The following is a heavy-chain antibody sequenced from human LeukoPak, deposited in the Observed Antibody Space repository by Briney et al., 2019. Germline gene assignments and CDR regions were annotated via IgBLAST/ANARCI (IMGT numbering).Heavy chain of an antibody. Sequence: GGSLRLSCAAPGFTFDDYAMHWVRQAPGKGLEWVSLISGDGGSTYYADSVKGRFTISRDNSKNSLYLQMNSLRTEDTALYYCAKAARSSWYMYFDYWGQGTLVTVSS. J-gene: IGHJ4*02. CDR3: AKAARSSWYMYFDY. D-gene: IGHD6-13*01. CDR1: GFTFDDYA. CDR2: ISGDGGST. V-gene: IGHV3-43*02.